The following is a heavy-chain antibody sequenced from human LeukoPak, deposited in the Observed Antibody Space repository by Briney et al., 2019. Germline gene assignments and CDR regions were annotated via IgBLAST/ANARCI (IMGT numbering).Heavy chain of an antibody. Sequence: ASVKVSCKASGYPFTSYYMHWVRQAPGQGLEWMGIINPSDGSTNYAQKFQGRVTMTRDTSTSTVYMELSSLRSEDTAVYYWARATLSTLGDDYWGQGTLVTVSS. CDR3: ARATLSTLGDDY. V-gene: IGHV1-46*01. D-gene: IGHD4-11*01. CDR1: GYPFTSYY. J-gene: IGHJ4*02. CDR2: INPSDGST.